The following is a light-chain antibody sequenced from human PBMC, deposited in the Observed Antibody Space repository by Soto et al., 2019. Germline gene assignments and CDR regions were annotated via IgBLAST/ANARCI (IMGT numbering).Light chain of an antibody. CDR3: QQNYNMWT. J-gene: IGKJ1*01. V-gene: IGKV1-39*01. CDR2: AAS. Sequence: DIEMTQSPSSLSASVGDRVTITCRASQSISNYLSWYQQKPGKVPNLLIYAASSLQSGVPSRFSGSGSGTDFTLTISSLQPEDFATYYCQQNYNMWTFGQGTKVEVK. CDR1: QSISNY.